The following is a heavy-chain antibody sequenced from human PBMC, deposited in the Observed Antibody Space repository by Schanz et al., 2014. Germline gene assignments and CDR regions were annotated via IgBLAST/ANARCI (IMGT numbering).Heavy chain of an antibody. CDR1: GFTFSSYS. CDR2: TSNDGSFT. J-gene: IGHJ4*02. V-gene: IGHV3-74*02. Sequence: EVQLVESGGGLVKPGGSLRLSCAASGFTFSSYSLAWVRQAPGKGLVWVSRTSNDGSFTTFADSVRGRFTISRDDSKNTLYLQMNSLRPEDTAVYYCAKEDRNHNSDYVYWGQGTLVTVSS. CDR3: AKEDRNHNSDYVY. D-gene: IGHD3-22*01.